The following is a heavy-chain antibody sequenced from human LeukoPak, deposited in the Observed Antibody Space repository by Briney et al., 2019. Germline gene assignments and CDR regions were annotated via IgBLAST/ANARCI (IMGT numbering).Heavy chain of an antibody. D-gene: IGHD2-15*01. Sequence: PSQTLSLTCTVSGGSISSGSYYWSWIRQPAGKGLEWIGRIYTSGSTNYNPSLKSRVTISVDTSKNQFSLKLSSVTAADTAVYYCARSAGRCSGGSCYSLYYYYGMDVWGKGTTVTVSS. CDR1: GGSISSGSYY. J-gene: IGHJ6*04. V-gene: IGHV4-61*02. CDR3: ARSAGRCSGGSCYSLYYYYGMDV. CDR2: IYTSGST.